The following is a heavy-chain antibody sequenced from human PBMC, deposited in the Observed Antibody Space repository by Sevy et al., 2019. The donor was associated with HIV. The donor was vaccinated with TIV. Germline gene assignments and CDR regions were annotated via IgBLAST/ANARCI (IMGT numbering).Heavy chain of an antibody. CDR1: GFSFSDYW. CDR2: TKHDGSEK. Sequence: GGSLRLSCAVSGFSFSDYWMSWVRQAPGKGLEWVAKTKHDGSEKYDVDSVKGRFTISRDNAKNSLYLQMNSLRAEDTAVYYCVRGGSSTTDTWGQGTMVTVSS. J-gene: IGHJ3*02. D-gene: IGHD4-17*01. V-gene: IGHV3-7*01. CDR3: VRGGSSTTDT.